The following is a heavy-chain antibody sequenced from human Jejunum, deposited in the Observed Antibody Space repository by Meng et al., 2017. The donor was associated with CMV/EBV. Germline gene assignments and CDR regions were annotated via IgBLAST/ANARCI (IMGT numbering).Heavy chain of an antibody. J-gene: IGHJ6*02. CDR3: ARDPGAYDFWSGPSYYTYGMDV. D-gene: IGHD3-3*01. Sequence: MSWGRQAPGKALEWVSTINWNGKTAGHADSVQGRFTITRDNARNTLYLQMNSLRAEDTAVYYCARDPGAYDFWSGPSYYTYGMDVWGQGTTVTVSS. V-gene: IGHV3-20*03. CDR2: INWNGKTA.